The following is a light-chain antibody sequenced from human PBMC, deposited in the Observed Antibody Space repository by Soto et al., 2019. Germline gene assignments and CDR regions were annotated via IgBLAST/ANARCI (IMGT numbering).Light chain of an antibody. J-gene: IGLJ1*01. Sequence: QSALTQPASVSGSPGQSITISCTGTSSDVGYYDYVPWYQQHPDKAPKLMIYEVSNRPSGVSNRFSGSKSGNTASLTISGLQAEDEADYYCSSYTTSSTYVFGTGTKVTVL. CDR1: SSDVGYYDY. CDR2: EVS. V-gene: IGLV2-14*01. CDR3: SSYTTSSTYV.